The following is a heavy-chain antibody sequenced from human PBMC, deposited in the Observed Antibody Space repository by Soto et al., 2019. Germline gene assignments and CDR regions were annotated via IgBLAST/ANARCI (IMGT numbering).Heavy chain of an antibody. D-gene: IGHD6-19*01. CDR2: INAGNGNT. J-gene: IGHJ4*02. Sequence: EASVKVSCKASGYTFTSYAMHWVRQAPGQRLEWMGWINAGNGNTKYSQKFQGRVTITRDTSASTAYMELSSLRSEDTAVYYCARAITVANYYFDYWGQGTLVTVSS. CDR3: ARAITVANYYFDY. V-gene: IGHV1-3*01. CDR1: GYTFTSYA.